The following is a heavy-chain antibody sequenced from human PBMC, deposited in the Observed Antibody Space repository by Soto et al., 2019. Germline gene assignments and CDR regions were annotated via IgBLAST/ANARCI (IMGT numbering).Heavy chain of an antibody. CDR3: ARRPTATAS. J-gene: IGHJ5*02. V-gene: IGHV3-23*01. CDR2: ISASGGGT. CDR1: GFTFSTYA. Sequence: EAQMLESGGGSVQPGGSLRLSCAASGFTFSTYAVAWVRQSPGKGLEWVSSISASGGGTWYADSVKGRFTISRDNSKNALYLQMTSLRVEDTAVYYCARRPTATASWGQGTLVTVSS. D-gene: IGHD1-1*01.